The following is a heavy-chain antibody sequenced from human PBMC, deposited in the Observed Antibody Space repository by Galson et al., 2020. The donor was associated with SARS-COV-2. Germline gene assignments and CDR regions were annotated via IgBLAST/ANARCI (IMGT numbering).Heavy chain of an antibody. CDR2: IYTSGST. Sequence: RQPAGKGLEWIGHIYTSGSTNYNPSLKSRVTISVDTSKNQFSLKLSSVTAADTAVYYCARVPGWVVAHFDYWGQGTLVTVSS. CDR3: ARVPGWVVAHFDY. J-gene: IGHJ4*02. D-gene: IGHD3-16*02. V-gene: IGHV4-61*09.